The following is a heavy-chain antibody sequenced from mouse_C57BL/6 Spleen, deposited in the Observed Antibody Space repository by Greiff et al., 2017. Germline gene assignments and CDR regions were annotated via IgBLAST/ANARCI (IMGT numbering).Heavy chain of an antibody. V-gene: IGHV1-26*01. CDR2: INPNNGGT. D-gene: IGHD4-1*01. CDR3: ARRGWKTGTGGDY. CDR1: GYTFTDYY. Sequence: VQLQQPGPELVKPGASVKISCKASGYTFTDYYMNWVKQSHGKSLEWIGDINPNNGGTSYNQKFKGKATLTVDKSSSTAYMELRSLTSEDSAVYYCARRGWKTGTGGDYWGKGTTLTVSS. J-gene: IGHJ2*01.